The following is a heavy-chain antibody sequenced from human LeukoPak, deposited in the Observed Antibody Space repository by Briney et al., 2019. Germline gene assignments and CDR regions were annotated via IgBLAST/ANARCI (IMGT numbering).Heavy chain of an antibody. CDR2: IRSKANSYAT. CDR1: GFTFSGSA. J-gene: IGHJ6*02. D-gene: IGHD6-19*01. V-gene: IGHV3-73*01. Sequence: SGGSLRLSCAASGFTFSGSAMHWVRQASGKGLEWVGRIRSKANSYATAYAASVKGRFTISRDDSKNTAYLQMNSLKTEDTAVYYCTRRVAGTGYYYYGMDVWGQGTTVTVSS. CDR3: TRRVAGTGYYYYGMDV.